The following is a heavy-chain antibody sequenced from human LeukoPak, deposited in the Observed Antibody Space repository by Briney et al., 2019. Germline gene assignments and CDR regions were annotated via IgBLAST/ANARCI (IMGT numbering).Heavy chain of an antibody. D-gene: IGHD3-16*01. V-gene: IGHV4-59*01. CDR1: GGSISIYY. Sequence: SETLSLTCIVSGGSISIYYWNWIRQPPGKGLEWIGYIYNSGSTDYNPSLKRRVTISADTSKNPFPLKLTSVTAADTAVYFCARDRELGSLGQGILVTVSS. J-gene: IGHJ5*02. CDR2: IYNSGST. CDR3: ARDRELGS.